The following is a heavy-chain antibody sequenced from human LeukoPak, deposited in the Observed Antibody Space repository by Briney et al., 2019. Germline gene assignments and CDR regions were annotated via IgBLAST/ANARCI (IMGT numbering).Heavy chain of an antibody. Sequence: QSGGSLRLSCTVSGFTVSSNSMSWVRQAPGKGLEWVSFIYSDNTHYSDSVKGRFTISRDNGKNSLYLQMNSLRAEDTAVYYCAREKGIMVREMALDIWGQGTMVTVSS. CDR3: AREKGIMVREMALDI. CDR1: GFTVSSNS. CDR2: IYSDNT. J-gene: IGHJ3*02. D-gene: IGHD3-10*01. V-gene: IGHV3-53*01.